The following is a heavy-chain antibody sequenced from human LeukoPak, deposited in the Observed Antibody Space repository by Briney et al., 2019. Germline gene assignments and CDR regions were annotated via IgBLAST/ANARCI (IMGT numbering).Heavy chain of an antibody. CDR1: GDSISSGDYY. Sequence: PSETLSLTCTVYGDSISSGDYYWSWIRQPAGKGLEWIGRISSSGSTNYNPSLKSRVTISVDTSKNQFSLKLSSVTAADTAVYFCARDVGYGDYGDNWFDPWGQGTLVTVSS. D-gene: IGHD4-17*01. CDR2: ISSSGST. V-gene: IGHV4-61*02. CDR3: ARDVGYGDYGDNWFDP. J-gene: IGHJ5*02.